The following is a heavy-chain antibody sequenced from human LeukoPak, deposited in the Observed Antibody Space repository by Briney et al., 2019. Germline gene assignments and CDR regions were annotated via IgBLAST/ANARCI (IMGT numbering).Heavy chain of an antibody. CDR2: IGSASSLI. CDR3: ARERYGDSPFFEF. CDR1: GFTFDTSS. Sequence: GGSLRLSCAASGFTFDTSSMNWVRQPPGKGLEWVSSIGSASSLIYYADSVQGRFTISRDNAENSLYLQMSSLRDEDTAVYYCARERYGDSPFFEFWGQGTLVSVSS. V-gene: IGHV3-21*01. J-gene: IGHJ4*02. D-gene: IGHD4-17*01.